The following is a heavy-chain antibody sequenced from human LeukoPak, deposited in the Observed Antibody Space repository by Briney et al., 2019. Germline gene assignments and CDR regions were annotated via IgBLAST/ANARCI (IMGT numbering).Heavy chain of an antibody. CDR2: IYYSGST. CDR3: ARVTGYMIEDYFDY. D-gene: IGHD3-22*01. Sequence: SETLSLTCTVSGGPLSSYYWSWIRQPPGKGLEWIAYIYYSGSTNYNPSLKSRVTILVDTSKNQFSLKLRSVTAADTAVYYCARVTGYMIEDYFDYWGQGTLVTVSS. J-gene: IGHJ4*02. V-gene: IGHV4-59*01. CDR1: GGPLSSYY.